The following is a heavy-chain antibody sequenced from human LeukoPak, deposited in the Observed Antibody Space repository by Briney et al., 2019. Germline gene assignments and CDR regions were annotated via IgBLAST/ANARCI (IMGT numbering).Heavy chain of an antibody. V-gene: IGHV4-34*01. CDR1: GGSFSGYY. CDR2: INHSGST. Sequence: SETLSLTCAVYGGSFSGYYWSWIRQPPGKGLEWIGEINHSGSTNYNPSLKSRVTISVDTSKNQFSLKLSCVTAADTAVYYCARVGRITMVRGVIRAFDYWGQGTLVTVSS. D-gene: IGHD3-10*01. CDR3: ARVGRITMVRGVIRAFDY. J-gene: IGHJ4*02.